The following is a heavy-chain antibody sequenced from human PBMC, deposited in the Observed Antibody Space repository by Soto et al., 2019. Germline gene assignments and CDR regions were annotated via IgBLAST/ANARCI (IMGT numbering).Heavy chain of an antibody. D-gene: IGHD4-17*01. CDR1: GSSLSTSGMC. Sequence: VTGPTLVNPTQTLTLTWTCSGSSLSTSGMCVSWIRQPPGKALEWLTLIDWDDDKYYSTSLQTRLTISKDTSKNEVVLTMTNMDTVDISSYYFARGHTRNDFGCAFDDWCQGTPVTVSS. J-gene: IGHJ4*02. CDR3: ARGHTRNDFGCAFDD. CDR2: IDWDDDK. V-gene: IGHV2-70*01.